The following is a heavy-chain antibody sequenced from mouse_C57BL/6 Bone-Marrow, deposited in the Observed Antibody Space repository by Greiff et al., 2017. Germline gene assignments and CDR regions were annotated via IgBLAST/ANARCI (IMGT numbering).Heavy chain of an antibody. Sequence: QVQLQQPGAELVMPGASVKLSCKASGYTFTSYWMHWVKQRPGQGLEWIGEIDPSDSYTNYNQKFKGKSTLTVDKSSSTAYMQLSSLTSEVSAVYYCARDYGNSAWFAYWGQGTLVTVSA. CDR3: ARDYGNSAWFAY. CDR2: IDPSDSYT. D-gene: IGHD2-1*01. CDR1: GYTFTSYW. V-gene: IGHV1-69*01. J-gene: IGHJ3*01.